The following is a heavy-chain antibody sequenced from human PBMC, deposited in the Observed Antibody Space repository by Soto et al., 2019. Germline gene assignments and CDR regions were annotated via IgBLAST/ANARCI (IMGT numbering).Heavy chain of an antibody. D-gene: IGHD2-15*01. J-gene: IGHJ5*02. CDR3: ARDQYCSAGTCYVANWFDP. CDR1: GYTFTNYG. Sequence: ASVKVSCKASGYTFTNYGISWVRQAPGQGLEWMGWISANNGNTNYAQKLQGRVTMTTDTSTRTAYMELRSLRSDDTAVYYCARDQYCSAGTCYVANWFDPWGQGTLVTVSS. V-gene: IGHV1-18*01. CDR2: ISANNGNT.